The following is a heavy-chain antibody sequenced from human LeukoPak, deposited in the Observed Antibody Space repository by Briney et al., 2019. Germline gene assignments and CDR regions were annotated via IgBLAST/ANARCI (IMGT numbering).Heavy chain of an antibody. Sequence: GGSLRLSCAASGFTFSSYAMSWVRQAPGKGLEWVSAISGSGGSTYYADSVKGQFTISRDNSKNTLYLQMNSLRAEDTAVYYCATSGGAAAGYHPDYYYYYGMDVWGQGTTVTVSS. J-gene: IGHJ6*02. D-gene: IGHD6-13*01. CDR3: ATSGGAAAGYHPDYYYYYGMDV. CDR1: GFTFSSYA. CDR2: ISGSGGST. V-gene: IGHV3-23*01.